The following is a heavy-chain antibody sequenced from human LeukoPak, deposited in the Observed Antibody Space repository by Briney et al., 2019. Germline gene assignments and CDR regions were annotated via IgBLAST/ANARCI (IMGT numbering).Heavy chain of an antibody. V-gene: IGHV1-2*02. J-gene: IGHJ4*02. D-gene: IGHD3-9*01. CDR1: GYTFTGYY. CDR3: ARPQLRYFDWLPAY. Sequence: ASVKVSCRASGYTFTGYYMHWVRQAPGQGLEWMGWINPNSGGTNYAQKFQGRVTMTRDTSISTAYMELSSLRSEDTAVYYCARPQLRYFDWLPAYWGQGTLVTVSS. CDR2: INPNSGGT.